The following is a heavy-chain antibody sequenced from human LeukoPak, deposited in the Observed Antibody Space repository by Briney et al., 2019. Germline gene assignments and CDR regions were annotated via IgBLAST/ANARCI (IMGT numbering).Heavy chain of an antibody. CDR1: GFTFSSYS. V-gene: IGHV3-21*01. CDR3: ARDLFFGYVYYFDY. CDR2: ISSSSSYI. Sequence: GGSLRLSCAASGFTFSSYSMNWVRQAPGKGLEWVSSISSSSSYIYYADSVKGRFTISRDNAKNSLYLQMNSLRAEDTAVYYRARDLFFGYVYYFDYWGQGTLVTVSS. D-gene: IGHD5-18*01. J-gene: IGHJ4*02.